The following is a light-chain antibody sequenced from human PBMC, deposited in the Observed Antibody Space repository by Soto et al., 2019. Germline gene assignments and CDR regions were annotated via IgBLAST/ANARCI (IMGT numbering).Light chain of an antibody. CDR2: GAS. CDR1: QSVSHNY. Sequence: EIVLTQSPGTLSLSPGERATLSCRASQSVSHNYLAWYQQKPGQAPRLLIYGASNRATGIPDRFSGSGSGTDVTLTISRLEPEDFAGYYGQQYGSSGTFGQGTKVEIK. CDR3: QQYGSSGT. V-gene: IGKV3-20*01. J-gene: IGKJ1*01.